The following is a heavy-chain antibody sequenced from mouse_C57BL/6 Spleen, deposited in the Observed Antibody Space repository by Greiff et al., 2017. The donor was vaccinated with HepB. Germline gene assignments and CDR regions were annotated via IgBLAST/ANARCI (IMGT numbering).Heavy chain of an antibody. J-gene: IGHJ1*03. D-gene: IGHD2-4*01. CDR3: APYYDYDEGGRYWYFDV. V-gene: IGHV1-50*01. CDR1: GYTFTSYW. CDR2: IDPSDSYT. Sequence: VQLQQPGAELVKPGASVKLSCKASGYTFTSYWMQWVKQRPGQGLEWIGEIDPSDSYTNYNQKFKGKATLTVDTSSSTAYMQLSSLTSEDSAVYYCAPYYDYDEGGRYWYFDVWGTGTTVTVSS.